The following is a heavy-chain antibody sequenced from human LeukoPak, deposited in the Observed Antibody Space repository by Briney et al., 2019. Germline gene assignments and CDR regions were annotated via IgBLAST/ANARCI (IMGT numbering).Heavy chain of an antibody. J-gene: IGHJ5*02. V-gene: IGHV1-2*02. CDR1: GYTFTDYY. Sequence: ASVTVSCKASGYTFTDYYIHWVRQAPEQGLEWMGWIPPNSGVTNSAQKLQGRVTMTRDTSITTVNMELNRLRSDDTAVYYCARGGYYNTSGYHYVQGFDPWGQGTLVTVSS. CDR3: ARGGYYNTSGYHYVQGFDP. D-gene: IGHD3-22*01. CDR2: IPPNSGVT.